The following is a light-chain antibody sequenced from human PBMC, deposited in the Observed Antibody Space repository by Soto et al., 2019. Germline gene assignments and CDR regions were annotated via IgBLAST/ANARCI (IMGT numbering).Light chain of an antibody. CDR2: KAS. CDR1: ESIGSW. V-gene: IGKV1-5*03. Sequence: DIQMTQSPSTLSASVGDRVTITCRASESIGSWLAWYQQKPGKAPKLLIYKASSLESGVPSRFSGSGSGTEFTLTISCLQPDDFATYYCQQYSSYSLTFGGGTKVEIK. J-gene: IGKJ4*01. CDR3: QQYSSYSLT.